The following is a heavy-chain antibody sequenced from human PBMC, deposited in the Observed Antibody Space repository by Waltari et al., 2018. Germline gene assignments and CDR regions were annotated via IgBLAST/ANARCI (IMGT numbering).Heavy chain of an antibody. CDR1: EFTFGDYA. Sequence: EVQLVESGGGLVQPGRSLRLSCTASEFTFGDYAMSWVRQAPGKGLEWVGFIRSKAYGGTTEYAASVKGRFTISRDDSKSIAYLQMNSLKTEDTAVYYCTRAILYHAFDIWGQGTMVTVSS. J-gene: IGHJ3*02. D-gene: IGHD2-8*01. CDR3: TRAILYHAFDI. CDR2: IRSKAYGGTT. V-gene: IGHV3-49*04.